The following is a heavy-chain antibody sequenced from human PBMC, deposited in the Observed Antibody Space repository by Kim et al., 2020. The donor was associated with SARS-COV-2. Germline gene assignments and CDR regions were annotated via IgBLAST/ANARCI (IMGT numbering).Heavy chain of an antibody. CDR2: TGNYR. Sequence: TGNYRYDADSVKGRFTISRDNAQNSLFLQINSLRAEDTAVYYCAKGAGGPWGQGTLVTVSS. J-gene: IGHJ5*02. V-gene: IGHV3-21*01. CDR3: AKGAGGP. D-gene: IGHD6-13*01.